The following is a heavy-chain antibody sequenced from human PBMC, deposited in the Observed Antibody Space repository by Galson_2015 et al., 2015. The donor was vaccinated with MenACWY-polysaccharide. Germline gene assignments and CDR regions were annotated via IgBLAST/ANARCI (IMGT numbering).Heavy chain of an antibody. D-gene: IGHD3-16*02. CDR1: GYTFTSYD. CDR3: ARDGVYDYVWGSYRHFDY. J-gene: IGHJ4*02. Sequence: SVKVSCKASGYTFTSYDINWVRQATGQGLEWMGWINAGNGNTKYSQRFQGRVTITRDTSASTAYMELSSLRSEDTAVYYCARDGVYDYVWGSYRHFDYWGQGTLVTVSS. V-gene: IGHV1-3*01. CDR2: INAGNGNT.